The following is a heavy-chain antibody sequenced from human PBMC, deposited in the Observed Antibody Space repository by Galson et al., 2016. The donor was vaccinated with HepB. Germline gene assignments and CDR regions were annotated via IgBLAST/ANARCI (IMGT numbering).Heavy chain of an antibody. CDR2: ISGSGGST. CDR3: AKDGDYYDFWIGYSNWFDP. CDR1: GFTFSTYA. D-gene: IGHD3-3*01. V-gene: IGHV3-23*01. Sequence: SLRLSCAASGFTFSTYAMNWVRQAPGKGLEWVSGISGSGGSTYYADSVKGRFTISRDNSKNTLYLQMNSLRAEDTAVYYCAKDGDYYDFWIGYSNWFDPWGQGTLVTVSS. J-gene: IGHJ5*02.